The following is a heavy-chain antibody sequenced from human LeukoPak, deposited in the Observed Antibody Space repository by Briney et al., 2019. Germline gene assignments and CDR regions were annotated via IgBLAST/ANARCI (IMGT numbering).Heavy chain of an antibody. CDR3: ARDGSPIYDFWSGYLVH. V-gene: IGHV3-66*01. CDR1: GFTVSSNY. J-gene: IGHJ4*02. D-gene: IGHD3-3*01. CDR2: IYSGGST. Sequence: GGSLRLSCAASGFTVSSNYMSWVRQAPGKGLEWVSVIYSGGSTYYADSVKGRFTISRDSSKNTLYLQMNSLRAEDTAVYYCARDGSPIYDFWSGYLVHWGQGALVTVSS.